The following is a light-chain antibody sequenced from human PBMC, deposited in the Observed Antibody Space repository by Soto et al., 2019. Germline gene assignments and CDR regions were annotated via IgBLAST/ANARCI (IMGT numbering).Light chain of an antibody. CDR3: QQSYSTPPWT. Sequence: DIQITQSPSSLSASVGDRVTITCRASQSIVTYLNWYLQKPGKAPKLLIYAASNLQSGVPSRFSGSGSGTDFTLTISSLXPEDFATYFCQQSYSTPPWTFGQGTKVDTK. J-gene: IGKJ1*01. CDR1: QSIVTY. V-gene: IGKV1-39*01. CDR2: AAS.